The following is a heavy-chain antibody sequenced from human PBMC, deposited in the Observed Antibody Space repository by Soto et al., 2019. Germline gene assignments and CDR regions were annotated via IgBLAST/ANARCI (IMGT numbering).Heavy chain of an antibody. V-gene: IGHV1-46*03. CDR1: GYTFTNNY. CDR3: ARVFGTYHDIPTGLLGGHFDY. Sequence: ASVKVSCKASGYTFTNNYVVWVRQAPGQGLEWMGVIDPSGGSRFYAQNFQGRVTMTSDTSTSTMYIELSNLRSEDTAVFYCARVFGTYHDIPTGLLGGHFDYWG. D-gene: IGHD3-9*01. CDR2: IDPSGGSR. J-gene: IGHJ4*01.